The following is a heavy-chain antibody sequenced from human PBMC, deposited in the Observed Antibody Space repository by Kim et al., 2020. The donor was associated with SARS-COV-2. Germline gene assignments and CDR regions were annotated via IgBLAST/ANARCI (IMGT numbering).Heavy chain of an antibody. D-gene: IGHD2-15*01. Sequence: GGSLRLSCAASGFTVSSNYMSWVRQAPGKGLEWVAVIYSGGSTYYAASVKGRFTISRDNSKNTLYLQMNSLRTGDTAVYYWASSGWSSPDAFDIWGQGTMVTVSS. J-gene: IGHJ3*02. V-gene: IGHV3-53*01. CDR3: ASSGWSSPDAFDI. CDR2: IYSGGST. CDR1: GFTVSSNY.